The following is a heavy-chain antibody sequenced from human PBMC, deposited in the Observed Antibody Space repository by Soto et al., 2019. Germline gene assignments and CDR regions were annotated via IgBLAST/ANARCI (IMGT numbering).Heavy chain of an antibody. D-gene: IGHD1-7*01. CDR1: GGSISSTNW. Sequence: QVQLQESGPGLVRPSGTLSLTCAVSGGSISSTNWWSWVRQTPGRGLEWIAEIHHSGSANYNPSLQSRVTISVDKSKNHFSRKLSSVTAADTAVYHCARYSALSGTYYFDYWGQGTLVTVSS. J-gene: IGHJ4*02. CDR3: ARYSALSGTYYFDY. CDR2: IHHSGSA. V-gene: IGHV4-4*02.